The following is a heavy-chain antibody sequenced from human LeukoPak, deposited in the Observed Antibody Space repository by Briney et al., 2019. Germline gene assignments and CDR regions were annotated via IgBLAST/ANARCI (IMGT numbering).Heavy chain of an antibody. D-gene: IGHD6-13*01. V-gene: IGHV3-43*02. CDR3: AKVYVGSWYAYDH. CDR1: GFTFDDYA. Sequence: GGSLRLSCTASGFTFDDYAMHWVRQAPAKGLEWVSLISGDGGTTDYADSVKGRFTISRDNRRNSLYLHMNSLRTEDTALYFCAKVYVGSWYAYDHWGQGTLVAVSS. CDR2: ISGDGGTT. J-gene: IGHJ4*02.